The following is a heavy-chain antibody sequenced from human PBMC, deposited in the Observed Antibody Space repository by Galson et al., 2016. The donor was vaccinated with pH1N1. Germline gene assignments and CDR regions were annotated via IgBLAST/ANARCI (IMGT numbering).Heavy chain of an antibody. CDR1: GFTFSSCG. J-gene: IGHJ3*02. V-gene: IGHV3-30*12. Sequence: SLRLSCAAPGFTFSSCGIYWVRQAPGKGLEWVGNILYNGNDKYYADSVKGRFTISRDSSMATVHLQMISVTVGDTAVYFCARDESGYGDSFPDVFDIWGQGTMVTVSS. D-gene: IGHD4-17*01. CDR2: ILYNGNDK. CDR3: ARDESGYGDSFPDVFDI.